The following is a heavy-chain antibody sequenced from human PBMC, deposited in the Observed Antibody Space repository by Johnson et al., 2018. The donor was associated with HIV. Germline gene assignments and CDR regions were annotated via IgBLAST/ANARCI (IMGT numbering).Heavy chain of an antibody. CDR1: GFTFSSYA. Sequence: VQLVESGGGVVQAGRSLRLSCAASGFTFSSYAMHWVRQAPGQGLEWVSSLGGSGWTTDYAAPVKGRFTISRDDSKNTLYLQINSLKTEDTAVYYCTTGFAAFDIWGQGTMVTVSS. CDR3: TTGFAAFDI. J-gene: IGHJ3*02. V-gene: IGHV3-15*04. CDR2: LGGSGWTT.